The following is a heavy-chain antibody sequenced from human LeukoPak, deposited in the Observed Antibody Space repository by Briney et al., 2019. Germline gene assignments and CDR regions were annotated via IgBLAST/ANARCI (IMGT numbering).Heavy chain of an antibody. V-gene: IGHV1-2*02. J-gene: IGHJ4*02. Sequence: ASVKVSCKASGYTFTGYYMHWVRQAPGQGLEWMGWINPNIGGTNYAQNYQGRVTMTRDTSISTAYMELSRLRSDDTAVYYCASSRSITIFGVVNVGFDYWGQGTLVAVSS. CDR1: GYTFTGYY. D-gene: IGHD3-3*01. CDR3: ASSRSITIFGVVNVGFDY. CDR2: INPNIGGT.